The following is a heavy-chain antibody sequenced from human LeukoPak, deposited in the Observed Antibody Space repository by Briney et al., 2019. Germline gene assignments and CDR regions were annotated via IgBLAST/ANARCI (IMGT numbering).Heavy chain of an antibody. D-gene: IGHD3-10*01. J-gene: IGHJ3*02. V-gene: IGHV4-31*03. CDR1: GGSISIGGYY. Sequence: PSETLSLTCTVSGGSISIGGYYWTWVRQHPGKGLEWIGYIYYSGGTYYNPSLKSRVTISVDRSKNQLSLILSSVTAADTAVYYCARDRPMVRGECCPFDIWGQGTMVTVSS. CDR3: ARDRPMVRGECCPFDI. CDR2: IYYSGGT.